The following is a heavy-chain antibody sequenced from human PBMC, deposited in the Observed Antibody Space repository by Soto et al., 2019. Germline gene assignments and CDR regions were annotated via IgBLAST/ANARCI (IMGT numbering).Heavy chain of an antibody. Sequence: ASVKVSCKASGYTFTGYYMHWVRQAPGQGLEWMGWINPNSGGTNYAQKFQGWVTMTRDTSISTAYMELSRLRSDDTAVYYCARSIAALPSDAFDIWGQGTMVTVSS. CDR2: INPNSGGT. CDR1: GYTFTGYY. V-gene: IGHV1-2*04. CDR3: ARSIAALPSDAFDI. J-gene: IGHJ3*02. D-gene: IGHD6-6*01.